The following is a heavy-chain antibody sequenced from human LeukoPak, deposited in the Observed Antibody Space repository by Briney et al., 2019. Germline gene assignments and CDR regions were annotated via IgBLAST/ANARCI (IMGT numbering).Heavy chain of an antibody. CDR3: ARGYYDFWSGYRYYFDY. D-gene: IGHD3-3*01. CDR2: ISYDGSNK. J-gene: IGHJ4*02. Sequence: GGSLRLSCVASGFTFSSYAMHWVRQAPGKGLEWVAVISYDGSNKYYADSVKGRFTISRDNSKNTLYLQMNSLRAEDTAVYYCARGYYDFWSGYRYYFDYWGQGTLVTVSS. V-gene: IGHV3-30-3*01. CDR1: GFTFSSYA.